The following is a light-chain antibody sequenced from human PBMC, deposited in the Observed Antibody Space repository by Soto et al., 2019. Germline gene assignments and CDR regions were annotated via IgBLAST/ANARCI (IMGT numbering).Light chain of an antibody. CDR2: AVS. Sequence: EIVLTQSPGTLSLSPGERATLSCRASQSVSGSSLAWYQQRPGQAPRLLIYAVSNRATGVPDRFSGSGSGTDCTLTIRRLEPEDFAVYFCQQYVSSGFPFGPGTKVDIK. J-gene: IGKJ3*01. V-gene: IGKV3-20*01. CDR1: QSVSGSS. CDR3: QQYVSSGFP.